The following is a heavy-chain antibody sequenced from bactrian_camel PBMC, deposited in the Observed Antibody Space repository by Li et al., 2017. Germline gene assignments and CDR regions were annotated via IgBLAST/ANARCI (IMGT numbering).Heavy chain of an antibody. J-gene: IGHJ4*01. V-gene: IGHV3S53*01. D-gene: IGHD6*01. CDR2: IARDNGST. CDR1: GSTISTTC. Sequence: HVQLVESGGDLVQPGGSLRLSCVASGSTISTTCMAWFRQLPGKEREGVGAIARDNGSTYYADSAKARFTISRDNARNTMYLDMKSLKPEDTARYYCAASRGACSSWRWVPKYKYWGQGTQVTVS. CDR3: AASRGACSSWRWVPKYKY.